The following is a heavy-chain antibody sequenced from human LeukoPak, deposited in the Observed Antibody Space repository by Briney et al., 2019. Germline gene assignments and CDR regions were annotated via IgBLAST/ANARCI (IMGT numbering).Heavy chain of an antibody. CDR2: FDPEDGET. V-gene: IGHV1-24*01. CDR1: GYTLTELS. D-gene: IGHD3-3*01. J-gene: IGHJ4*02. Sequence: ASVKVSCKVSGYTLTELSMHWVRQAPGKGLEWMGGFDPEDGETIYAQKFQGRVTMTRDTSTSTVYMELSSLRSEDTAVYYCAREIRFLEQLFDYWGQGTLVTVSS. CDR3: AREIRFLEQLFDY.